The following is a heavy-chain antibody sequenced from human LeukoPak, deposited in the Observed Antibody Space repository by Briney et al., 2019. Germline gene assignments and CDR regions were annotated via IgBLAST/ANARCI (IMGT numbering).Heavy chain of an antibody. CDR1: GFTFSSYG. CDR3: ARDLWGED. V-gene: IGHV3-23*01. CDR2: ISGSGGST. J-gene: IGHJ4*02. D-gene: IGHD3-16*01. Sequence: WGTLRLSCAASGFTFSSYGMSWVRQAPGKGLEWVSAISGSGGSTYYADSVKGRFTISRDNSKNTLYLQMGSLRAEDMAVYYCARDLWGEDWGQGTLVTVSS.